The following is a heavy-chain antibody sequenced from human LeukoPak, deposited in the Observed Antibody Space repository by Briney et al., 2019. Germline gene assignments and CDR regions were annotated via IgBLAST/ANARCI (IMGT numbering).Heavy chain of an antibody. CDR2: ISYDGSNK. V-gene: IGHV3-30-3*01. Sequence: GGSLRLSCAVSGFTFSSYAMHWVRQAPGKGLEWVAVISYDGSNKYYADSVKGRFTISRDNSKNTLYLQMNSLRAEDTAVYYCARDVYYYDSSGYYYYYYGMDVWGQGTTVTVSS. CDR1: GFTFSSYA. D-gene: IGHD3-22*01. CDR3: ARDVYYYDSSGYYYYYYGMDV. J-gene: IGHJ6*02.